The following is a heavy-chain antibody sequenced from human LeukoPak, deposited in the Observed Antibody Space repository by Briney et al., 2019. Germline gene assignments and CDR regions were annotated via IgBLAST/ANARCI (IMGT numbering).Heavy chain of an antibody. CDR2: ISSSGSTI. CDR3: ARDTEYYDFWSGYPVYFDY. D-gene: IGHD3-3*01. CDR1: GFTFSDYY. J-gene: IGHJ4*02. V-gene: IGHV3-11*04. Sequence: PGGSLRLSCAASGFTFSDYYMSWIRQAPGKGLEWVSYISSSGSTIYYADSVKGRFTISSDNAKNSLYLQMNSLRAEDTAVYYCARDTEYYDFWSGYPVYFDYWGQGTLVTVSS.